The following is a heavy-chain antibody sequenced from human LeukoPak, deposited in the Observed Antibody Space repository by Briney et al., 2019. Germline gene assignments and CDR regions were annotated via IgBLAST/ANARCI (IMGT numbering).Heavy chain of an antibody. CDR3: ARVGSGGY. D-gene: IGHD1-1*01. J-gene: IGHJ4*02. Sequence: PGPSLRNSSETTGSTIRSYEMYWVREALNKRLEWVAVISYDGSNKYYAYSVKGRFTISRDNSKNTLYLQMNSLRAEDTAVYYCARVGSGGYWGQGALVTVSS. CDR1: GSTIRSYE. V-gene: IGHV3-30*01. CDR2: ISYDGSNK.